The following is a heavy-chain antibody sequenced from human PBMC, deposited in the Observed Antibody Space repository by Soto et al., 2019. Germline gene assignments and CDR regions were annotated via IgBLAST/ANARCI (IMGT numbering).Heavy chain of an antibody. D-gene: IGHD3-9*01. CDR1: GFSHTTCGVG. CDR3: AHRVLRTVFGLVTTTAIYFDF. J-gene: IGHJ4*02. Sequence: QITLNETGQTVVNPTETLTLHCRFSGFSHTTCGVGVGWIRQSPGKDPEWLALLYWDDAKRDSASQKSRLTITTDTSKNQVVLTVSDLDPTDTATYYCAHRVLRTVFGLVTTTAIYFDFGGQGTPGAVSS. CDR2: LYWDDAK. V-gene: IGHV2-5*02.